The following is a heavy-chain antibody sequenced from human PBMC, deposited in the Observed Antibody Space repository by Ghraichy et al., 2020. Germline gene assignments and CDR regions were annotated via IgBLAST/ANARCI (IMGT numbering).Heavy chain of an antibody. D-gene: IGHD2-2*01. CDR2: IYWDDDK. CDR1: GFSLSTSGVG. Sequence: SGPTLVKPTQTLTLTCTFSGFSLSTSGVGVGWIRQPPGKALEWLALIYWDDDKRYSPSLKSRLTITKDTSKNQVVLTMTNMDPVDTATYYCAHRLSGDHQLLPSYFDYWGQGTLVTVSS. J-gene: IGHJ4*02. V-gene: IGHV2-5*02. CDR3: AHRLSGDHQLLPSYFDY.